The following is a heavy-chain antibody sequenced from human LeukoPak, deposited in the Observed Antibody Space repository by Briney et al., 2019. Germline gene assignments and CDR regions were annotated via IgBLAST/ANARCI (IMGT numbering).Heavy chain of an antibody. J-gene: IGHJ5*02. Sequence: SETLSLTCDVLGGSFSGYYWSWIRQPPGKGLEWIGEINHSGRTNYNSSLKSRATISVDTSKSHFSLRLSSVTAADTAVYYCARSYAITTRSIVNWSDPWGQGTLVTVSS. CDR2: INHSGRT. CDR3: ARSYAITTRSIVNWSDP. V-gene: IGHV4-34*01. CDR1: GGSFSGYY. D-gene: IGHD4-11*01.